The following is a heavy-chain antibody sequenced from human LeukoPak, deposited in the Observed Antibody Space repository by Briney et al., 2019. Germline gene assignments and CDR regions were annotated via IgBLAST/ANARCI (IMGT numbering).Heavy chain of an antibody. CDR2: IYYSGST. CDR3: ARVRYYDILTGTLTGYFDY. V-gene: IGHV4-61*01. Sequence: SETLSLTCTVSGSSVSSGSYYWSWIRRPPGKGLEWIGYIYYSGSTNYNPSLKSRVTISVDTSKNQFSLKLSFVTAADTAVYYCARVRYYDILTGTLTGYFDYWGQGTLVTVSS. D-gene: IGHD3-9*01. CDR1: GSSVSSGSYY. J-gene: IGHJ4*02.